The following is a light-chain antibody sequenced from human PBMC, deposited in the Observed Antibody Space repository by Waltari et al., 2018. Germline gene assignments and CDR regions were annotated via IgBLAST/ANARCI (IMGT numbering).Light chain of an antibody. Sequence: EIVLTQSPGTLSLSPGDRATLSCRASQRVSGNYIAWYQQKPGQAPRLLIYGASSRATGIPDRFSGGGSGTDFTLTITRLDPEDFALYYCQHFGSSPMYTFGPGTKLEI. V-gene: IGKV3-20*01. CDR2: GAS. CDR3: QHFGSSPMYT. J-gene: IGKJ2*01. CDR1: QRVSGNY.